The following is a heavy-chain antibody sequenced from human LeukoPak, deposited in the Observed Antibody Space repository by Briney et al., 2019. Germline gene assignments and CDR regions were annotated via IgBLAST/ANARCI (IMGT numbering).Heavy chain of an antibody. V-gene: IGHV4-59*01. CDR3: ARVGSYLVYYDAFDI. J-gene: IGHJ3*02. CDR1: GGSISSYY. CDR2: IYYSGSS. D-gene: IGHD1-26*01. Sequence: PSETLSLTCTVSGGSISSYYWTWIRQPPGKGLEWIGYIYYSGSSNYNPSLKSRVTISVDTSKNQFSLKLSSVTAVDTAVYYCARVGSYLVYYDAFDIWGQGTMVTVSS.